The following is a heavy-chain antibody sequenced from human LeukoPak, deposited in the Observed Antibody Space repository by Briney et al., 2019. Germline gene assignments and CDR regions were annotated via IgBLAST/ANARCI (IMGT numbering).Heavy chain of an antibody. CDR1: GYTFTSYG. Sequence: ASVKVSCKASGYTFTSYGISWVRQAPGQGLEWMGGIIPIFGTANYAQKFQGRVTITADESTSTAYMELSSLRSEDMAVYYCARMVEMATINYFDYWGQGTLVTVSS. J-gene: IGHJ4*02. D-gene: IGHD5-24*01. V-gene: IGHV1-69*13. CDR2: IIPIFGTA. CDR3: ARMVEMATINYFDY.